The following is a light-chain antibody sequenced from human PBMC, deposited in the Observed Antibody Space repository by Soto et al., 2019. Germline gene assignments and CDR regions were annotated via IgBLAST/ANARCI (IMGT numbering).Light chain of an antibody. Sequence: AMSQSRGTLSVSPGERFTLSCMAIQSVSIKAAWYQHKSCQPPRLLIYGPSTRATGIPARFSGSGSGAEFTLTISSLQYEDFAPYYCQQYQYWHPITFGQGTRLEIK. CDR2: GPS. CDR3: QQYQYWHPIT. CDR1: QSVSIK. V-gene: IGKV3-15*01. J-gene: IGKJ5*01.